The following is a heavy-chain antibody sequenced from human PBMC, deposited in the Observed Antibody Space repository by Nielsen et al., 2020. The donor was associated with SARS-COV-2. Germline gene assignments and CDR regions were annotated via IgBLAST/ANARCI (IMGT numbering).Heavy chain of an antibody. Sequence: GESLKISCAASGFTFSASGMNWVRQAPGRGLEWISYINGGETHVYYAASVKGRFTIFRDNAKNALYLQMNSLRDDDTAVYYCARQTVSSYQLLRKYYNYRDVWGKGTTVTVSS. J-gene: IGHJ6*03. CDR3: ARQTVSSYQLLRKYYNYRDV. V-gene: IGHV3-48*02. CDR1: GFTFSASG. CDR2: INGGETHV. D-gene: IGHD2-2*01.